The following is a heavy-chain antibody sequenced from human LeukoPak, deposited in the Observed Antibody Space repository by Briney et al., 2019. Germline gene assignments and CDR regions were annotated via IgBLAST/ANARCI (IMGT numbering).Heavy chain of an antibody. D-gene: IGHD5-18*01. CDR1: GGSISSGGYY. CDR3: ARAGATRQYSYGFFDY. Sequence: PSETLSLTCTVPGGSISSGGYYWSWIRQHPGKGLEWIGYIYYSGSTYYNPSLKSRVTISVDTSKNQFSLKLSSVTAADTAVYYCARAGATRQYSYGFFDYWGQGTLVTVSS. CDR2: IYYSGST. J-gene: IGHJ4*02. V-gene: IGHV4-31*03.